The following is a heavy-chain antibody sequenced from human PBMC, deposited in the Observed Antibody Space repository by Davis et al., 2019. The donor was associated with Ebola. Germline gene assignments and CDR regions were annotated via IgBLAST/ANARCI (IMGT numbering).Heavy chain of an antibody. J-gene: IGHJ4*02. CDR3: ARSGKLDY. CDR2: ISYAGSNK. Sequence: GESLKISCAASGFTFSSYAMSWVRQAPGKGLEWVAVISYAGSNKYYADSVKGRFTISRDNSKNTLYLQMNSLRAEDTAVYYCARSGKLDYWGQGTLVTVSS. V-gene: IGHV3-30*19. CDR1: GFTFSSYA. D-gene: IGHD4-23*01.